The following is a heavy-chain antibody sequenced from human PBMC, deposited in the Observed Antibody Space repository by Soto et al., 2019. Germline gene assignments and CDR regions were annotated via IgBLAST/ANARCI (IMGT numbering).Heavy chain of an antibody. CDR1: GGSFSGYY. Sequence: SETLSLTGAVYGGSFSGYYWSWIRQPPGKGLEWIGEINHSGSTNYNPSLKSRVTISVDTSKNQFSLKLSSVTAADTAVYYCARGIMLSGYYLDYWGQGTLVTVSS. CDR2: INHSGST. CDR3: ARGIMLSGYYLDY. J-gene: IGHJ4*02. D-gene: IGHD3-22*01. V-gene: IGHV4-34*01.